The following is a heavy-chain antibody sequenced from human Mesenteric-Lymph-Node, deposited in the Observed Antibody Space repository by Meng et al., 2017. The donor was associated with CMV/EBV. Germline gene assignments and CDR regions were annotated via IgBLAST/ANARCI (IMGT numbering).Heavy chain of an antibody. J-gene: IGHJ6*02. CDR3: GRERGSGSYRFGIDV. Sequence: SVKVSCKASGGTFSSYAISWVRQAPGQGLEWMGGIIPIFGTANYAQKFQGRVTITTDESTSTAYMELSSLTNEDTAMYYCGRERGSGSYRFGIDVWGQGTTVTVSS. V-gene: IGHV1-69*05. CDR1: GGTFSSYA. D-gene: IGHD3-10*01. CDR2: IIPIFGTA.